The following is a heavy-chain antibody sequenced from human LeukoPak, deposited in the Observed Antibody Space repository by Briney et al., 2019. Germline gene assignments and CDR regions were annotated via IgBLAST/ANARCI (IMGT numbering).Heavy chain of an antibody. CDR3: AKGTGGTFYYFDY. Sequence: SQTLSLTCTVSGGSISSGNYQWTWIRQPAGKGLEWIGRIYTSGSTNYNPSLKSRVTISVDTSKNQFSLKLSSVTAADTAVDYCAKGTGGTFYYFDYWGQGTLVTVSS. CDR1: GGSISSGNYQ. V-gene: IGHV4-61*02. D-gene: IGHD2-8*02. CDR2: IYTSGST. J-gene: IGHJ4*02.